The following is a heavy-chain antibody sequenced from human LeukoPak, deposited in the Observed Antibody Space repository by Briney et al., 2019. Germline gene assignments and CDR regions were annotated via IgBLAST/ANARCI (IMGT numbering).Heavy chain of an antibody. V-gene: IGHV4-4*07. CDR1: GGPISIYH. CDR3: ARDTVVRGVHWFDP. CDR2: DYTNGST. Sequence: PSEPLSLTCTVSGGPISIYHWRWIRQPAGEGLEWIGLDYTNGSTNCNPTLKSRVTMSVHTYKNQFSLKLSSVTAADADVYFCARDTVVRGVHWFDPWGQGTLVTVSS. J-gene: IGHJ5*02. D-gene: IGHD3-10*01.